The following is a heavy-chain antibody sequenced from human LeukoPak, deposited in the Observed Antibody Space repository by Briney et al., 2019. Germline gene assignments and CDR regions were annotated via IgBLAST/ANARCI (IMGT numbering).Heavy chain of an antibody. CDR1: GFTFSSYA. CDR3: AKDIVATIPIYYYYGMDV. D-gene: IGHD5-12*01. CDR2: ISGSGGST. V-gene: IGHV3-23*01. J-gene: IGHJ6*02. Sequence: TGGSLRLSCAASGFTFSSYAMSWVRQAPGKGLEWVSAISGSGGSTYYADSVNGRFTISRDNSKNTLYLQMNSLRAEDTAVYYCAKDIVATIPIYYYYGMDVWGQGTTVTVSS.